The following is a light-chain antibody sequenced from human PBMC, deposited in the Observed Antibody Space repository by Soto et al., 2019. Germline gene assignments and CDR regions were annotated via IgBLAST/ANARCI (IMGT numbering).Light chain of an antibody. CDR2: KAS. CDR3: QQYNR. V-gene: IGKV1-5*03. Sequence: DIQMTQSPSILSASVGDRVTITCRASQSISSWLAWYQQKPGKAPKLLIYKASSLESGVPSRFSGSGSGTEFTLTISSLQPDDFATYYCQQYNRFGQGTKVDIK. CDR1: QSISSW. J-gene: IGKJ1*01.